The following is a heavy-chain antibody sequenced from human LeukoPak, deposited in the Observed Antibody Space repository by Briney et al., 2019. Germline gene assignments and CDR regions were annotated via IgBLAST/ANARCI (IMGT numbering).Heavy chain of an antibody. Sequence: HTGGSLRLSCTVSGFTVSSNSMSWVRQAPGKGLEWVSFIYSDNTHYSDSVKGRFTISRDNSKNTLYLQMNSLRAEDTAVYYCARQAGAYSHPYDYWGQGTLVTVSS. J-gene: IGHJ4*02. D-gene: IGHD4/OR15-4a*01. V-gene: IGHV3-53*01. CDR1: GFTVSSNS. CDR3: ARQAGAYSHPYDY. CDR2: IYSDNT.